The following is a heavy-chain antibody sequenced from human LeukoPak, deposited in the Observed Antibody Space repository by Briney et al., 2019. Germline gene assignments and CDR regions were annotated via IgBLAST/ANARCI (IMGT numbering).Heavy chain of an antibody. Sequence: GGSLRLSCAASGFTFSSYAMNWVRQAPGKGLEWVSAISGNGATTYADSVKGRFTIYRDNSANTLYLQMNSLRAEDTAVYYCARRYCSGGSCYVFDYWGQGTLVTVSS. J-gene: IGHJ4*02. CDR3: ARRYCSGGSCYVFDY. D-gene: IGHD2-15*01. CDR2: ISGNGATT. V-gene: IGHV3-23*01. CDR1: GFTFSSYA.